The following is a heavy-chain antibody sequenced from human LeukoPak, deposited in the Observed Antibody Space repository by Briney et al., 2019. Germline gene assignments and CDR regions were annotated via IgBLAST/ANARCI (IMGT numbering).Heavy chain of an antibody. D-gene: IGHD6-13*01. J-gene: IGHJ5*02. Sequence: PSETLSLTCTVSGGSISSSSYYWGWIRQPPGKGLEWIGSIYYSGSTYYNPSLKSRVTMSVDTSKNQFSLKLSSVTAADTAVYYCARQIIAAASPWGQGTLVTVSS. V-gene: IGHV4-39*01. CDR2: IYYSGST. CDR1: GGSISSSSYY. CDR3: ARQIIAAASP.